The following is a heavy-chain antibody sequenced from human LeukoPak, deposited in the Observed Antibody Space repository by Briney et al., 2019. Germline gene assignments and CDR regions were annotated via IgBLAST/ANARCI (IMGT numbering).Heavy chain of an antibody. V-gene: IGHV1-18*01. CDR2: ISAYNGNT. Sequence: ASVKVSCKASGYTFTSYGISWVRQAPEQGLEWMGWISAYNGNTNYAQKLQGRVTMTTDTSTSTAYMELRSLRSDDTAVYYCARDYDILTGYYKGLYPWGQGTLVTVSS. CDR3: ARDYDILTGYYKGLYP. CDR1: GYTFTSYG. D-gene: IGHD3-9*01. J-gene: IGHJ5*02.